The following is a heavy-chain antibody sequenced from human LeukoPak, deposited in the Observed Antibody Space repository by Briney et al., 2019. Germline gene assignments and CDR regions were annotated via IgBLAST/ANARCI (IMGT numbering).Heavy chain of an antibody. Sequence: AGGSLRLSCAASGFTFSDYYMSWIRQAPGKGLEWVSYISSSGSTIYYADSVKGRFTISRDNAKNSLYLQMNSLRAEDTAVYYCAKAYTRYFDWLSANAWGQGTLVTVSS. J-gene: IGHJ4*02. CDR3: AKAYTRYFDWLSANA. V-gene: IGHV3-11*04. CDR2: ISSSGSTI. CDR1: GFTFSDYY. D-gene: IGHD3-9*01.